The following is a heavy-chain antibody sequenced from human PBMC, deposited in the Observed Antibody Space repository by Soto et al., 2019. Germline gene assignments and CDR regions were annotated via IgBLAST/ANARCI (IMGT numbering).Heavy chain of an antibody. Sequence: PLGSLRLSCEGSGFTFSNYGIHWVRQAPGMGLDWVAVIWYDGNNKYYSESVKGRFTISRDNSKNTVFLEMSSLRAEDTAVYYCARGNYGASGIDYWGPGALVTVSS. CDR1: GFTFSNYG. V-gene: IGHV3-33*01. CDR2: IWYDGNNK. D-gene: IGHD1-7*01. CDR3: ARGNYGASGIDY. J-gene: IGHJ4*02.